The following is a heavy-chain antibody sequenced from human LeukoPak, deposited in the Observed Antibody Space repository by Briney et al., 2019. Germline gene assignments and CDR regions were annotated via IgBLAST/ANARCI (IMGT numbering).Heavy chain of an antibody. D-gene: IGHD3-16*01. Sequence: GASVKVSCKASGYTFTSYDINWVRQATGQGLEWMGWINPNSGGTNYAQKFQGRVTMTRDTSISTAYMELSRLRSDDTAVYYCARDYVPYDAFDIWGQGTMVTVSS. CDR3: ARDYVPYDAFDI. J-gene: IGHJ3*02. CDR1: GYTFTSYD. CDR2: INPNSGGT. V-gene: IGHV1-2*02.